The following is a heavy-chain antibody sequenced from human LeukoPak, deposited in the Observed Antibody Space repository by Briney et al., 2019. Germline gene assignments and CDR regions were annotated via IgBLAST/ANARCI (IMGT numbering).Heavy chain of an antibody. CDR2: IIPIFGTA. CDR3: GRDLPPHCSSTSCYNGLMDV. J-gene: IGHJ6*03. Sequence: ASVKVSCKASGGTFSSYAISWVRQAPGQGLEWMGGIIPIFGTANYAQKFQGRVTITADESTSTAYMELSSLRSEDTAVYYCGRDLPPHCSSTSCYNGLMDVWGKGTTVTVSS. CDR1: GGTFSSYA. D-gene: IGHD2-2*02. V-gene: IGHV1-69*13.